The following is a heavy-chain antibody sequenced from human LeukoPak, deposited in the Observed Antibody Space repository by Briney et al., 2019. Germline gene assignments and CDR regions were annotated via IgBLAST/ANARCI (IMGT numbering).Heavy chain of an antibody. V-gene: IGHV3-7*01. Sequence: GGSLRLSCAASGFTFNSYGMHWVRQAPGKGLEWVANIKKDGSEKYYVDSVKGRFTISRDNAKNSLYLQMNSLRAEDTAVYYCARVHYYDSSGYPAADYWGQGTLVTVSS. CDR2: IKKDGSEK. CDR1: GFTFNSYG. J-gene: IGHJ4*02. CDR3: ARVHYYDSSGYPAADY. D-gene: IGHD3-22*01.